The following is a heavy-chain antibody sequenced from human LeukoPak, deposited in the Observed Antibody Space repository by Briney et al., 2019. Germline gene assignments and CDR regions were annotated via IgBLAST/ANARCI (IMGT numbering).Heavy chain of an antibody. J-gene: IGHJ6*03. V-gene: IGHV3-23*01. D-gene: IGHD2-2*01. CDR3: AKDGEYRSNRGYMDV. CDR2: ISGSGGST. Sequence: GGSLRLSCVGSGFSFSSYAMSWVRQAPGKGLEWVSAISGSGGSTYYADSVKGRFTISRDNSKNTLYLQMNSLRAEDTAVYYCAKDGEYRSNRGYMDVWGKGTTVTVTS. CDR1: GFSFSSYA.